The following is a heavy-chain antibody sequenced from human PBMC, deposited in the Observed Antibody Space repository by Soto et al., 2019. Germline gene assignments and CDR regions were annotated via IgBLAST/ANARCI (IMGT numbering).Heavy chain of an antibody. CDR1: GFSISSYY. J-gene: IGHJ4*02. V-gene: IGHV4-59*01. CDR2: IYYSGST. D-gene: IGHD6-19*01. CDR3: ARDRGIPGIAVAGTAPFDY. Sequence: SETLSLTCTVSGFSISSYYWSWVRQPPGKGLEWIGYIYYSGSTNYDPSLQGRVTMTTDTTTSTAYMELRSLRSDDTAVYYCARDRGIPGIAVAGTAPFDYWGQGTLVTVSS.